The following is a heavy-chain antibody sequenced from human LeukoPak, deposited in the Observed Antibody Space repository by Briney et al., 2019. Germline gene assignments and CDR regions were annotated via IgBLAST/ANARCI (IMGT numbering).Heavy chain of an antibody. V-gene: IGHV3-23*01. CDR1: GLIFRNYA. J-gene: IGHJ4*02. Sequence: GGSLRLSCTASGLIFRNYAMTRVRQAPRKGLEWVSTISGDGTETFYADSVKGRFTISRDNSKNTHYLQMSSLRAEDTGIHYCAKGGHYSFFDYWGQGTLVTVSS. CDR2: ISGDGTET. CDR3: AKGGHYSFFDY. D-gene: IGHD4-11*01.